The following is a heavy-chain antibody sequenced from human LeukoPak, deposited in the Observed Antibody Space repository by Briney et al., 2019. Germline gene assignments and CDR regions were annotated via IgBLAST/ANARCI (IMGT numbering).Heavy chain of an antibody. V-gene: IGHV1-2*02. CDR3: AIWTYYYGSGSSYTPGNAFAI. CDR2: INTNKGGT. J-gene: IGHJ3*02. D-gene: IGHD3-10*01. CDR1: GYTFIDYY. Sequence: ASVKVSCKASGYTFIDYYLHWVRQAPGQGLEWMGWINTNKGGTNYAQQFQGRVAITRDTSITTGYMELSRLRSDDTAVYYCAIWTYYYGSGSSYTPGNAFAIWGQGTVVTVSS.